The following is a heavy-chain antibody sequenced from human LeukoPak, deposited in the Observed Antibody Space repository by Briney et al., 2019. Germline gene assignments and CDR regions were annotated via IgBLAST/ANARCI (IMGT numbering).Heavy chain of an antibody. Sequence: GASVKVSCKASGYTFTGYYMHWVRQAPGQGLEWMGWLSAYNGDTNYAQKFQGRVTMTTDTSTSTAYMELRSLRSDDTAVYYCARDVDRSSWYYFDYWGQGTLVTVSS. D-gene: IGHD6-13*01. CDR2: LSAYNGDT. J-gene: IGHJ4*02. V-gene: IGHV1-18*04. CDR3: ARDVDRSSWYYFDY. CDR1: GYTFTGYY.